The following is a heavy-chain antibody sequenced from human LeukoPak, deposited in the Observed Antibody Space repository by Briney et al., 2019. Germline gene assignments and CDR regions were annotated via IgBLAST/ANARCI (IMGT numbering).Heavy chain of an antibody. Sequence: PGGSLRLSCAASGFTFSSYAMHWVRQAPGKGLEWVAVISYDGSNKYYADSVKGRFTISRDNSKNTLYLQMNSLRAEDTAVYYCARDPGLYSNGWEYYFDSWGQGTLVTVSS. CDR1: GFTFSSYA. CDR3: ARDPGLYSNGWEYYFDS. CDR2: ISYDGSNK. V-gene: IGHV3-30-3*01. J-gene: IGHJ4*02. D-gene: IGHD6-19*01.